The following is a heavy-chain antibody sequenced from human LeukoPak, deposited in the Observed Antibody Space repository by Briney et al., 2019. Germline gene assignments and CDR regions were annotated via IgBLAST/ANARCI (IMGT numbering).Heavy chain of an antibody. D-gene: IGHD5-18*01. V-gene: IGHV4-61*02. CDR1: GGSISSGSYY. J-gene: IGHJ4*02. Sequence: SETLSLTCTVSGGSISSGSYYWSWIRQPAGKGLEWIGRIYTSGSTNYNPSLKSRVTISVDTSKNQFSLKLSSVTAADTAVYYCARLGRGYSYGGVDYWGQGTLVTVSS. CDR2: IYTSGST. CDR3: ARLGRGYSYGGVDY.